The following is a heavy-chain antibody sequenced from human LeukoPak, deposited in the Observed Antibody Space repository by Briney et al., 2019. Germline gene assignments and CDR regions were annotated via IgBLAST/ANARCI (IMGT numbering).Heavy chain of an antibody. CDR1: GGSMRSYY. CDR2: VYYSGNT. V-gene: IGHV4-59*08. J-gene: IGHJ3*02. D-gene: IGHD2-21*02. CDR3: ARNQLLSLDAFDI. Sequence: SETLSLTCTVSGGSMRSYYWSWVRPPPGEGPEWVGYVYYSGNTNYNPSLKSRVTISVDTSKNHFSLKLSSVTAADTAVYYCARNQLLSLDAFDIWGQGTMVTVSS.